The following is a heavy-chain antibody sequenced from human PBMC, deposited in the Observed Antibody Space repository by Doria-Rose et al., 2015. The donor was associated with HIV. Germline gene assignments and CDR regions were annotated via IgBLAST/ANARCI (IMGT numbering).Heavy chain of an antibody. V-gene: IGHV2-26*01. J-gene: IGHJ4*02. Sequence: ESGPVLVKPTETLTLTCTVSGVSLSSPGMGVSWIRQPPGKALEWLANIFSDDERSYKTSLKSRLTIPRGTSKSQVVLTMTDMDPVDTATYYCARIKSSRWYHKYYLDFWGQGTLVIVSA. CDR2: IFSDDER. D-gene: IGHD6-13*01. CDR1: GVSLSSPGMG. CDR3: ARIKSSRWYHKYYLDF.